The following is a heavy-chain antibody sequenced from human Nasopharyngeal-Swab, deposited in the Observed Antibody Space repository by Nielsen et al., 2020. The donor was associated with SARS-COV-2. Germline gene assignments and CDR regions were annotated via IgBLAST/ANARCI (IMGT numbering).Heavy chain of an antibody. CDR2: ISYDGSNK. Sequence: GGSLRLSCAASGFTFSSYAMHWVRQAPGKGLEWVAVISYDGSNKYYADSVKGRFTISRDNSKNTLYLQMNSLRAEDTAVYYCAGDPDVDIVATDAFDIWGQGTMVTVSS. V-gene: IGHV3-30-3*01. D-gene: IGHD5-12*01. J-gene: IGHJ3*02. CDR3: AGDPDVDIVATDAFDI. CDR1: GFTFSSYA.